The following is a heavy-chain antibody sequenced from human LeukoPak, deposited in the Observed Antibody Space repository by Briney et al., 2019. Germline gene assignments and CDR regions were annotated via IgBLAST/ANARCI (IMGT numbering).Heavy chain of an antibody. V-gene: IGHV1-24*01. CDR1: GYTLTELS. D-gene: IGHD6-19*01. CDR2: FDPEDGET. J-gene: IGHJ4*02. CDR3: ATPTRGYSSGWYDY. Sequence: ASVKVSCKVSGYTLTELSMHWVRQAPGKGLELMGGFDPEDGETIYAQKFQGRVTMTEDTSTDTAYMELSSLRSEDTAVYYCATPTRGYSSGWYDYWGQGTLVTVSS.